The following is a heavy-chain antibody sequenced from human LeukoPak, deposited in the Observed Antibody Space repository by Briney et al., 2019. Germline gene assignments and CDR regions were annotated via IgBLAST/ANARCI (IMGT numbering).Heavy chain of an antibody. D-gene: IGHD3-22*01. CDR3: ASRLADSSGYYYQYYFDY. Sequence: PSETLSLTCAVYGGPFSGYYWSWIRQPPGKGLEWIGEINHSGSTNYNPSLKSRVTISVDTSKNQFSLKLSSVTAADTAVYYCASRLADSSGYYYQYYFDYWGQGTLVTVSS. CDR1: GGPFSGYY. J-gene: IGHJ4*02. CDR2: INHSGST. V-gene: IGHV4-34*01.